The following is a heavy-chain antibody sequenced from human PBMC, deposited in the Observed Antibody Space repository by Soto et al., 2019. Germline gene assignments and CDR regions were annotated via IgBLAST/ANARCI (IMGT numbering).Heavy chain of an antibody. D-gene: IGHD2-2*01. J-gene: IGHJ4*02. CDR1: GFTFSSYS. CDR3: ARVPEWRWYYFDY. V-gene: IGHV3-21*01. CDR2: ISSSSYI. Sequence: GGSLRLSCAASGFTFSSYSMNWVRQAPGKGLEWVSSISSSSYIYYADSVKGRFTISRDNAKNSLYLQMNSLRAEDTAVYYCARVPEWRWYYFDYWGQGTLVTVSS.